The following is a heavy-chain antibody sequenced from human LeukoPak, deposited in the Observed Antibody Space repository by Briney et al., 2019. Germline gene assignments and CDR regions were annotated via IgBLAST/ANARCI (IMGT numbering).Heavy chain of an antibody. D-gene: IGHD3-10*01. CDR1: GGTFSSYA. V-gene: IGHV1-69*04. CDR2: IIPILGIA. J-gene: IGHJ5*02. Sequence: SVKVSCKASGGTFSSYAISWVRQAPGQGLEWIGRIIPILGIANYAQKFQGRVTITADKSTSTAYMELSSLRSEDTAVYYCADDPTYYYGSGENWFDPWGQGTLVTVSS. CDR3: ADDPTYYYGSGENWFDP.